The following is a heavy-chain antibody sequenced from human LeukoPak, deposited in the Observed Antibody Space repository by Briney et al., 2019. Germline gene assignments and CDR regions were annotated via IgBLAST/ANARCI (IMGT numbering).Heavy chain of an antibody. CDR3: TTAIIMITFGGPPIDY. Sequence: PGGSLRLSCAASGFTFSNAWMSWVRQAPGKGLEWVGRIKSKTDGGTTDYAAPVKGRFTISRDDSKNTLYLQMNSLKTEDTAVCYCTTAIIMITFGGPPIDYWGQGTLVTVSS. CDR1: GFTFSNAW. CDR2: IKSKTDGGTT. D-gene: IGHD3-16*01. J-gene: IGHJ4*02. V-gene: IGHV3-15*01.